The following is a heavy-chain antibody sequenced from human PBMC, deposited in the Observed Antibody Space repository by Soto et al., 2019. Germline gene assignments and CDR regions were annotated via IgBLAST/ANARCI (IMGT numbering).Heavy chain of an antibody. CDR1: GYTFTGYA. Sequence: ASVKVSCKASGYTFTGYAMHWVRQAPGQRLEWMGWINAGNGNTKYSQKFQGRVTITRDTSASTAYMELSSLRSEDTAVYYCERAVAVPADFDHWGQGTLVTVSS. CDR2: INAGNGNT. CDR3: ERAVAVPADFDH. V-gene: IGHV1-3*01. D-gene: IGHD6-19*01. J-gene: IGHJ4*02.